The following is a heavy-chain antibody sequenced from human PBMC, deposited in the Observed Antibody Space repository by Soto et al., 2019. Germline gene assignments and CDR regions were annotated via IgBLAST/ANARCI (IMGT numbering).Heavy chain of an antibody. Sequence: QVQLVQSGAEVKKPGASVKDCCKASGYTFTSYGISWVRQAPGQGLEWMGWISAYNGNTNYAQKLQGRVTMTTDTSTSTAYMELRSLRSDDTAVYYCASVKYSPPYYYYYGMDVWGQGTTVTVSS. CDR2: ISAYNGNT. J-gene: IGHJ6*02. CDR1: GYTFTSYG. D-gene: IGHD5-18*01. V-gene: IGHV1-18*01. CDR3: ASVKYSPPYYYYYGMDV.